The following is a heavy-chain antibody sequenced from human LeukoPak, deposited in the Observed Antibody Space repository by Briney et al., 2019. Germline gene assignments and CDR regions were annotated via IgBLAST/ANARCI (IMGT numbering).Heavy chain of an antibody. CDR3: TRASLGGYDTTLYYFEN. CDR2: IIAIFGTE. CDR1: GGTFTNYA. J-gene: IGHJ4*02. Sequence: GASVKVSCKASGGTFTNYAISWVRQAPGQGLEWMGGIIAIFGTENYAQKFQGRVTITADKSTSTAYMELSSLRSEDTAVYYCTRASLGGYDTTLYYFENWGQGTLVTVSS. V-gene: IGHV1-69*06. D-gene: IGHD3-22*01.